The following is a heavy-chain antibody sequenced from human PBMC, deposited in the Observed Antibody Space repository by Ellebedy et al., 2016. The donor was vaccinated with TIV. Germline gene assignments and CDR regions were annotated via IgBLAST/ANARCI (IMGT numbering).Heavy chain of an antibody. CDR3: ATLDTAMVRRGNYFDY. V-gene: IGHV4-30-4*01. D-gene: IGHD5-18*01. Sequence: SETLSLTCTVSGGSISSGDSYWSWIRQPPGKGLEWIGYIYYTGSTYYNPSLKSRVTISVDTSKNQFSLKLSSVTAADTAVYYCATLDTAMVRRGNYFDYWGQGTLVTVSS. CDR2: IYYTGST. CDR1: GGSISSGDSY. J-gene: IGHJ4*02.